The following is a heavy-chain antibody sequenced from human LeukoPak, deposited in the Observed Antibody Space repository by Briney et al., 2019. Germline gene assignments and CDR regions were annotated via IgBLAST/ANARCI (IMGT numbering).Heavy chain of an antibody. CDR1: GLTFDYYA. D-gene: IGHD1-26*01. Sequence: GGSLRLSFASPGLTFDYYARHWVGQAPGRGVEGVSGRSWNSGSIGYADSLKGRFTISRDNAKNSLSLQMNSLRAEDTALYYCAKAPLPGNSGSPRGFDYWGQGNLVTVSS. J-gene: IGHJ4*02. CDR2: RSWNSGSI. CDR3: AKAPLPGNSGSPRGFDY. V-gene: IGHV3-9*01.